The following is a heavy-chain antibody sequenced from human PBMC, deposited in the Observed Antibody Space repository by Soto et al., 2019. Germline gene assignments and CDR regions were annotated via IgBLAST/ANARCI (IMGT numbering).Heavy chain of an antibody. V-gene: IGHV4-31*03. D-gene: IGHD3-22*01. CDR2: IFYSGNT. CDR1: GGSISSGGYY. Sequence: QVQLQESGPGLVKPSQTLSLTCTVSGGSISSGGYYWSWIRQHPGKGLEWIGYIFYSGNTYYTPSLKSRGTISVDTSKNQFSLKLSSVTAADTAVYYCARATYYYDSSGYSDRVLDYWGQGTLVTVSS. J-gene: IGHJ4*02. CDR3: ARATYYYDSSGYSDRVLDY.